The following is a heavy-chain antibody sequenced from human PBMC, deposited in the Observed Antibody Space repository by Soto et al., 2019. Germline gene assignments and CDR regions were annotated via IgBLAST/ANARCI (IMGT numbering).Heavy chain of an antibody. CDR1: GGTFSSYG. V-gene: IGHV1-69*01. CDR2: VIPIFGTA. Sequence: QVQLVQSGAEVKKPGSSVKVSCKPSGGTFSSYGISWVRQAPGQGLEWMGGVIPIFGTADYAQEFQGRVTITADEFTSTAYMALRSLRSEATAVYYCARDRVPERGGFCRGGTCYPLDAFELWVQGTMVTVSS. CDR3: ARDRVPERGGFCRGGTCYPLDAFEL. D-gene: IGHD2-15*01. J-gene: IGHJ3*01.